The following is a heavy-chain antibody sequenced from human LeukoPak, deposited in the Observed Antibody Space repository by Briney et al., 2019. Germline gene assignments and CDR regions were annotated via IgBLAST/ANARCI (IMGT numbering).Heavy chain of an antibody. V-gene: IGHV3-30-3*01. Sequence: QPGRSLRLSCEASGFTFSSYTFHWVRQAPGKGLGWVAIISFDGDNTYYADSVKGRVTISRDSSKNTVYLQLISLRPEDTAIYYCARPSRQTSIWDYYFHYWGQGTLVTVAS. J-gene: IGHJ4*02. CDR1: GFTFSSYT. CDR2: ISFDGDNT. CDR3: ARPSRQTSIWDYYFHY. D-gene: IGHD3/OR15-3a*01.